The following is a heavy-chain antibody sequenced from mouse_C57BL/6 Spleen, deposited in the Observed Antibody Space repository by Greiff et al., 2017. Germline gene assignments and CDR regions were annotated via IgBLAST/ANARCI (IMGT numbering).Heavy chain of an antibody. V-gene: IGHV5-16*01. D-gene: IGHD1-1*01. J-gene: IGHJ2*01. CDR3: ARARGITTVFDY. CDR1: GFTFSDYY. CDR2: INYDGSST. Sequence: DVQLVESEGGLVQPGSSMKLSCTASGFTFSDYYMAWVRQVPEKGLEWVANINYDGSSTYYLDSLKSRFIISRDNAKNILYLQMSSLKSEDTATYYCARARGITTVFDYWGQGTTLTVSS.